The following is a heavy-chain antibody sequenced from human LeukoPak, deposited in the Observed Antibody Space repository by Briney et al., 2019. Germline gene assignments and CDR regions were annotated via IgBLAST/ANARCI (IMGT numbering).Heavy chain of an antibody. V-gene: IGHV3-23*01. D-gene: IGHD6-13*01. CDR3: AKDLWQHMPGDY. CDR2: ISGSGGSR. CDR1: GFTFSSFA. Sequence: PGGSLRLSCAASGFTFSSFAMSWVRQAPGKGLEWVSVISGSGGSRNYADSVKGRFTISRDNSKNTLYLQMNSLRAEDTAGYYCAKDLWQHMPGDYWGQGTLVTVSS. J-gene: IGHJ4*02.